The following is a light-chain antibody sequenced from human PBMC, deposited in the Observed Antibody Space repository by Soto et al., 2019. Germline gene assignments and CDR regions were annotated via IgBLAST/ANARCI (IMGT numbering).Light chain of an antibody. CDR3: QQRSNWLT. Sequence: EIVITQSQATLSLSPGERATLSCRASQTIDNTLAWYQRKPGQAPRLLIYDASNRATGIPARFSGSGSGTDFTLTISSLEPEDFAVYYCQQRSNWLTFGGGTKVHIK. J-gene: IGKJ4*01. CDR1: QTIDNT. V-gene: IGKV3-11*01. CDR2: DAS.